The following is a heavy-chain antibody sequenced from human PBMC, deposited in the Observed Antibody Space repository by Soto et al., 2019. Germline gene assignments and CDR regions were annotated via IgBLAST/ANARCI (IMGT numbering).Heavy chain of an antibody. CDR2: IWYDGSNK. Sequence: QVQLVESGGGVVQPGRSLRLSCAASGFTFSSYGMHWVRQAPGKGLEWVAVIWYDGSNKYYADSVKGRFTISRDNSKKTRYSEMNRLGGGETGVFFVWRDVGRRWLKLGGGGHYYGMDVWGQGTTVTVSS. V-gene: IGHV3-33*01. CDR1: GFTFSSYG. J-gene: IGHJ6*02. D-gene: IGHD3-16*01. CDR3: WRDVGRRWLKLGGGGHYYGMDV.